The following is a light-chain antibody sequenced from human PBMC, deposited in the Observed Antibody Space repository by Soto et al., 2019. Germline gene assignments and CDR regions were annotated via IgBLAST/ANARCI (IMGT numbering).Light chain of an antibody. CDR1: QGISNY. CDR3: LQHNSYPFT. CDR2: AAS. J-gene: IGKJ3*01. Sequence: NIQMTQSPSAMSASVGDRVTITCRARQGISNYLAWFQQKPGKVPKHLIYAASTLQSGVPSRFSGWGSGTEFTLTISSLQPEDFATYYCLQHNSYPFTFGPGTKVDIK. V-gene: IGKV1D-17*01.